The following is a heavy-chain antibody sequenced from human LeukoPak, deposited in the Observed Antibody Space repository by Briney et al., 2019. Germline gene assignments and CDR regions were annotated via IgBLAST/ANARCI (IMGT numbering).Heavy chain of an antibody. CDR2: IKQDGNEK. Sequence: GGSLRLSCAASGFTFRRYWMSWVRQAPGKRLDWVATIKQDGNEKYHVDSVKGRFTISRDNAQNSLYLQMNSLRAEDTSVYYCARLGGETTRFDLWGQGALVTVSS. D-gene: IGHD3-16*01. J-gene: IGHJ5*02. CDR1: GFTFRRYW. CDR3: ARLGGETTRFDL. V-gene: IGHV3-7*01.